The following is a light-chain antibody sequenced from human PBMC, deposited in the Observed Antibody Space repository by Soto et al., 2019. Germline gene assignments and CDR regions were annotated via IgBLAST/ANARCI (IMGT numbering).Light chain of an antibody. CDR1: QSIDST. CDR2: GAY. V-gene: IGKV3-15*01. J-gene: IGKJ1*01. CDR3: QQYENWRT. Sequence: IVMTQSPATLSVSPGARVTLSCRASQSIDSTLAWYKQRPGQAPRLLSYGAYIRATGIPARFSGSWSGTDFTLTSSGLPYEYFGVYYCQQYENWRTFGQGTNVEV.